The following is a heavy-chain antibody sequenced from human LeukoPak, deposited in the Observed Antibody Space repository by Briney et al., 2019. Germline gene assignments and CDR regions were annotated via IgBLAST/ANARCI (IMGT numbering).Heavy chain of an antibody. CDR2: IRYDGSNK. D-gene: IGHD6-19*01. CDR1: GFTFSSYG. V-gene: IGHV3-30*02. J-gene: IGHJ4*02. CDR3: AKDSPRHIAVAAKNDY. Sequence: PGGSLRLSCAASGFTFSSYGMHWVRQAPGKGLEWVAFIRYDGSNKYYADSVKGRFTISRDNSKNTLYLQMNSLRAEDTAVYYCAKDSPRHIAVAAKNDYWGQGTLVTVSS.